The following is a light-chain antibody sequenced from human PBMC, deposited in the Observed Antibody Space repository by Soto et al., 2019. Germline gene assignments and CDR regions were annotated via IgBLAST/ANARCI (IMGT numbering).Light chain of an antibody. CDR2: GAS. J-gene: IGKJ1*01. CDR1: QSVSNNY. V-gene: IGKV3-20*01. CDR3: QQYNTWPPWT. Sequence: EIVLTQSPGSLSLSPGERATLSCRASQSVSNNYLAWYQQKPGQAPRLLIYGASSRATGIPDRFSGSGSGTDFTLTISRLEPEDFAIYYCQQYNTWPPWTFGQGTKVEMK.